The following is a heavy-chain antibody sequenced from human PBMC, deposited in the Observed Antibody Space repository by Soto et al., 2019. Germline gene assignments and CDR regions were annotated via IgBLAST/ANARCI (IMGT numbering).Heavy chain of an antibody. V-gene: IGHV4-59*01. CDR3: ARDHRSDYEWTYFDY. D-gene: IGHD5-12*01. CDR1: GGSISSYY. Sequence: SSETLSLTCTVSGGSISSYYWSWIRQPPGKGLEWIGYIYYSGSTNYNPSLKSRVTISVDTSTNQFSLKLSSVTAADTAVYYCARDHRSDYEWTYFDYWGQGTLVTVSS. CDR2: IYYSGST. J-gene: IGHJ4*02.